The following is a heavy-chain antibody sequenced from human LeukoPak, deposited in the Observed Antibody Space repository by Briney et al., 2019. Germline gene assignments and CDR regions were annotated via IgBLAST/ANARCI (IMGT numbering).Heavy chain of an antibody. Sequence: GGSLRLSCAASGFTFSFNHYGMHWVRQAPGKGLEWVAFVRYDGTNNYYADSVNGRFTVSRDNSKNTVYLQMSSLRTEDTAVYYCAKDYGYSYGYFDHWGQGTLVTVSS. J-gene: IGHJ4*02. D-gene: IGHD1-26*01. CDR3: AKDYGYSYGYFDH. V-gene: IGHV3-30*02. CDR1: GFTFSFNHYG. CDR2: VRYDGTNN.